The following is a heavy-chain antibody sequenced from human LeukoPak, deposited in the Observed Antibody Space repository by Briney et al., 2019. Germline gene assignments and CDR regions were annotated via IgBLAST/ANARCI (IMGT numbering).Heavy chain of an antibody. CDR3: ARGPSGRLQTSTYYFDY. V-gene: IGHV1-3*01. D-gene: IGHD6-19*01. CDR1: GYIFTSYA. Sequence: GASVKVSCKASGYIFTSYAMHWVHQAPGQRLEWMGWINAGNGNTKYSQKFQGRVTITKDTSASTAYMELSSLRSEDTAVYYCARGPSGRLQTSTYYFDYWGQGTLVTVSS. CDR2: INAGNGNT. J-gene: IGHJ4*02.